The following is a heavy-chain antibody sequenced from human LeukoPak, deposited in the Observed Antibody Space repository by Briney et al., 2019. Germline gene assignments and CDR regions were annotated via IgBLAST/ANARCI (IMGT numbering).Heavy chain of an antibody. CDR1: GGSISSSSYY. V-gene: IGHV4-39*01. J-gene: IGHJ4*02. CDR2: FYYSGST. D-gene: IGHD6-19*01. Sequence: PSETLSLTCTVSGGSISSSSYYWGWIRQPPGKGLEWIGSFYYSGSTFYNPSLKSRVTMSVNTSKNQFSLRLTSVTAADTAFYYCARHELPGMAVSAGFDYWGQGTLVTVSS. CDR3: ARHELPGMAVSAGFDY.